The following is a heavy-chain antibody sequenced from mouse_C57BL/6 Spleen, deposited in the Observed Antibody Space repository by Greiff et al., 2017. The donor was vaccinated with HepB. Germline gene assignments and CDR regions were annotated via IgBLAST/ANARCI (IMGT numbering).Heavy chain of an antibody. J-gene: IGHJ3*01. Sequence: QVTLKECGPGILQPSQTLSLTCSFSGFSLSTFGMGVGWIRQPSGKGLEWLAHIWWDDDKYYNPALKSRLTISKDTSKNQVFLKIANVDTADTATYYCARSPYYYGSSSPFAYWGQGTLVTVSA. CDR1: GFSLSTFGMG. V-gene: IGHV8-8*01. CDR2: IWWDDDK. D-gene: IGHD1-1*01. CDR3: ARSPYYYGSSSPFAY.